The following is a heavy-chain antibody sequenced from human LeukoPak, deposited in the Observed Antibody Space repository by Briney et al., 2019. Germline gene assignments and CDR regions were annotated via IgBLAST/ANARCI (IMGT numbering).Heavy chain of an antibody. CDR3: ARARDSYYYDSSGPYFDY. D-gene: IGHD3-22*01. V-gene: IGHV4-59*12. J-gene: IGHJ4*02. Sequence: SETLSLTCTVSGGSISSYYWSWIRQPPGKGLEWIGYIYYSGSTNYNPSLKSRVTISVDTSKNQFSLKLSSVTAADTAVYYCARARDSYYYDSSGPYFDYWGQGTLVTVSS. CDR2: IYYSGST. CDR1: GGSISSYY.